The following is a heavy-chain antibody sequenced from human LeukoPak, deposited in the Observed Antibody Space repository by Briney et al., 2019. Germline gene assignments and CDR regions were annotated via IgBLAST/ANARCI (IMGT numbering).Heavy chain of an antibody. Sequence: GGSLRLSCAAPGFTFSNYAMSWVRQAPGKGLEWVSGITGSGGGTYYADSVKGRCTISRDNSKKTLYLQMNSLRAEDTAVYYCAKDGSGYYPNYFDYWGQGTLVTVSS. V-gene: IGHV3-23*01. CDR2: ITGSGGGT. CDR1: GFTFSNYA. J-gene: IGHJ4*02. CDR3: AKDGSGYYPNYFDY. D-gene: IGHD3-22*01.